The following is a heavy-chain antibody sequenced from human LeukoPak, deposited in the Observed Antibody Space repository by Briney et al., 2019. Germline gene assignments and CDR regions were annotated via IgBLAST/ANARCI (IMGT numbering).Heavy chain of an antibody. V-gene: IGHV4-39*01. Sequence: SETLSLTCTVYGGSISSSSYYWGWIRQPPGKGLEWIGSIYYSGSTYYNPSLKSRVTISVDTSKNQFSLKLSSVTAADTAVYYCARAVVAATFYYYYYYMDVWGKGTTVTVFS. CDR3: ARAVVAATFYYYYYYMDV. D-gene: IGHD2-15*01. CDR2: IYYSGST. CDR1: GGSISSSSYY. J-gene: IGHJ6*03.